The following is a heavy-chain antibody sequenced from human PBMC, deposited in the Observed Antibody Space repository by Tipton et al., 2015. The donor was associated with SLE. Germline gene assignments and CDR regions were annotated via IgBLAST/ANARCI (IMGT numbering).Heavy chain of an antibody. V-gene: IGHV4-59*01. J-gene: IGHJ3*02. CDR2: IYYSGST. Sequence: LRLSCTVSGGSISSYYWSWLRQPPGKGLEWIGSIYYSGSTNYNPSLKSRVTISVDTSKNQFSLKLSSVTAADTAVYYCAREVVGADDAFDIWGQGTMVTVSS. D-gene: IGHD1-26*01. CDR1: GGSISSYY. CDR3: AREVVGADDAFDI.